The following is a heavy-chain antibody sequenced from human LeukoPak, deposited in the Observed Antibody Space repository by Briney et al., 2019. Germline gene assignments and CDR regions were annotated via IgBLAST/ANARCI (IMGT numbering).Heavy chain of an antibody. CDR2: IYHSGNT. V-gene: IGHV4-39*01. CDR1: GGSIGSSSHY. CDR3: ASPLGYCTTTTCYGDY. J-gene: IGHJ4*02. Sequence: PSETLSLTCTVSGGSIGSSSHYWGWIRQPPGKGLEWIGSIYHSGNTYYNPSLKSRVTISVDTSKNQFSLKLSSVTAADTAVYYCASPLGYCTTTTCYGDYWGQGTLVTVSS. D-gene: IGHD2-2*01.